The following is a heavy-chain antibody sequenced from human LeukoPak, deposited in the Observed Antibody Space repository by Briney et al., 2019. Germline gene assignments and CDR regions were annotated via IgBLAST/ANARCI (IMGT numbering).Heavy chain of an antibody. J-gene: IGHJ4*02. Sequence: PGGSLRLSCAASGFTFSSYEMNWVRQAPGKGLEWEATVKQDRSEKYYGDSVKGRFTISRDNAQSSLFLQMNSLRDEDAAVYFCASMWEGGYWGQGTLVTVSS. D-gene: IGHD1-26*01. CDR1: GFTFSSYE. CDR3: ASMWEGGY. CDR2: VKQDRSEK. V-gene: IGHV3-7*01.